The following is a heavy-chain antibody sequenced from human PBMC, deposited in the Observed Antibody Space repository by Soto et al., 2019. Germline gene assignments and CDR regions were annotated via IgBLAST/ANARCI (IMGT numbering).Heavy chain of an antibody. CDR2: SYHSGSA. CDR1: GSSITSSNW. D-gene: IGHD3-22*01. Sequence: QVQLRESGPRLVKPSGTLSLICAVSGSSITSSNWWTWVRQPPGKGLEWIGESYHSGSANYNPSLKSRVTISVDKSKNQFFLKLTSVTAADTAVYYCARRYYYDSSGYYLGDWGQGTLVTVSS. V-gene: IGHV4-4*02. CDR3: ARRYYYDSSGYYLGD. J-gene: IGHJ4*02.